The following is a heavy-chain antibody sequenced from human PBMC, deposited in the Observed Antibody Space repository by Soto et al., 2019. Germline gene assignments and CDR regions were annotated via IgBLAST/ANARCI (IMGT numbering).Heavy chain of an antibody. CDR1: GFTFSSYG. V-gene: IGHV3-33*08. D-gene: IGHD2-2*01. Sequence: GGSLRLSCAASGFTFSSYGMHWVRQAPGKGLEWVAVIWYDGSNKYYADSVKGRFTISRDNSKNTLYLQMNSLRAEDTAVYYCARASRRPIVVVPAAIDYWGQGTLVTVSS. CDR2: IWYDGSNK. J-gene: IGHJ4*02. CDR3: ARASRRPIVVVPAAIDY.